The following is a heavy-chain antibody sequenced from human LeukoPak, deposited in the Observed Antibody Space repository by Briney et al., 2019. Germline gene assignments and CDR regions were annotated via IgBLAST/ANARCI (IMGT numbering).Heavy chain of an antibody. CDR2: IYYSGST. V-gene: IGHV4-39*07. D-gene: IGHD6-19*01. CDR3: ARQYSSGWSGGAFDI. J-gene: IGHJ3*02. Sequence: SQTLSLTCAVSGGSISSGGYYWGWIRQPPGKGLEWIGSIYYSGSTYYNPSLKSRVTISVDTSKNQFSLKLSSVTAADTAVYYCARQYSSGWSGGAFDIWGQGTMVTVSS. CDR1: GGSISSGGYY.